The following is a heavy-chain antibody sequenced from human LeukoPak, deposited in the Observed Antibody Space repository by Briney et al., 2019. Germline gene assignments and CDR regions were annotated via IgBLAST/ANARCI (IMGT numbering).Heavy chain of an antibody. CDR2: IIPIFGSA. CDR3: AGVXXGPVDNYHP. D-gene: IGHD4-11*01. V-gene: IGHV1-69*05. CDR1: GGSFSTYA. J-gene: IGHJ5*02. Sequence: ASVTVSCKASGGSFSTYAINWVRQAPGQGLAWMGGIIPIFGSANYTQKFQGRVTITTDESTTIAYMELNSLRSEDPAIYYCAGVXXGPVDNYHPWGQGTLDTVSS.